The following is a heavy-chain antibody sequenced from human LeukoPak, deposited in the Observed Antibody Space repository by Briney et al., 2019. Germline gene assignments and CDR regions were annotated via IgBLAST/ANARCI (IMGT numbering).Heavy chain of an antibody. Sequence: GGSLRLSCAASGFTFSSYSMNWVRQAPGKGLEWVSAISGSGGSTYYADSVKGRFTISRDNSKNTLYLQMNSLRAEDTAVYYCAKDQPSGWPVGVSVYWGQGTLVTVSS. D-gene: IGHD6-19*01. V-gene: IGHV3-23*01. J-gene: IGHJ4*02. CDR3: AKDQPSGWPVGVSVY. CDR2: ISGSGGST. CDR1: GFTFSSYS.